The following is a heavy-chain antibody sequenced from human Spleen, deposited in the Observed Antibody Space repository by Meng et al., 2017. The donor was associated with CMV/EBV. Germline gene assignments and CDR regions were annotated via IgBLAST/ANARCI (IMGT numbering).Heavy chain of an antibody. V-gene: IGHV4-61*01. Sequence: GSLRLSCTVSGGSVSSGSYYWSWLRQPPGKGLEWIGYIYYSGSTNYNPSLKSRVTISVDTSKNQFSLKLSSVTAADTAVYYCAREWLGPYYYDSSGYYFFDYWGQGTLVTVSS. CDR2: IYYSGST. D-gene: IGHD3-22*01. CDR1: GGSVSSGSYY. CDR3: AREWLGPYYYDSSGYYFFDY. J-gene: IGHJ4*02.